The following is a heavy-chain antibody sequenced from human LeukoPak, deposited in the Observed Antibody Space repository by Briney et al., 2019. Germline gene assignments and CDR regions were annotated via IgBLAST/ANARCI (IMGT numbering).Heavy chain of an antibody. CDR1: GFTVSSSS. CDR3: GRAGYNWNDFYY. CDR2: ITSSRSYI. V-gene: IGHV3-21*01. D-gene: IGHD1-1*01. J-gene: IGHJ4*02. Sequence: GGSLRLSCAASGFTVSSSSTNWVRQAPGKGLEWVSSITSSRSYIYYADSVKGPFTISRDNAKNSLYLQMNSLTAEDTAVYYCGRAGYNWNDFYYWGQGTLVTVSS.